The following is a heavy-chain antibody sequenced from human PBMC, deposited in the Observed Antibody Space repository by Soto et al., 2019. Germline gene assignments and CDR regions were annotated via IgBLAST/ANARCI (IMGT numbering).Heavy chain of an antibody. V-gene: IGHV4-34*01. Sequence: SETLSLTCAVYGGSFSGYYWSWIRQPPGKGLEWIGEITHRGSTNYNPSLKSRVTISVDTSKNQFSLKVSSVTAADTAVYYCARGDNNYGLVYWGQGTLVTVSS. J-gene: IGHJ4*02. CDR3: ARGDNNYGLVY. D-gene: IGHD5-18*01. CDR2: ITHRGST. CDR1: GGSFSGYY.